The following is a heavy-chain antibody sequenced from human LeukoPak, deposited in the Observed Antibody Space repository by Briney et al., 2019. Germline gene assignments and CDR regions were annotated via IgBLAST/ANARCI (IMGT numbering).Heavy chain of an antibody. CDR3: TTITVASHFDY. CDR1: GFIFSSYD. CDR2: IRYDGNNK. Sequence: GGSLRLSCAASGFIFSSYDMYWVRQAPGKGLEGVAFIRYDGNNKYYADSVKGRFTISRDNSESTLYLQLNSLRAEDTAVYYCTTITVASHFDYWGPGTLVTVSS. V-gene: IGHV3-30*02. D-gene: IGHD6-19*01. J-gene: IGHJ4*02.